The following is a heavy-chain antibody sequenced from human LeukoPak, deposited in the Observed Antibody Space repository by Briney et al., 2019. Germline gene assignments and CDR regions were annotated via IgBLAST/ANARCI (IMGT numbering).Heavy chain of an antibody. CDR3: ARSITMIVASLGY. J-gene: IGHJ4*02. D-gene: IGHD3-22*01. Sequence: GASVKVSCKASGYTFTSYAMHWVRQAPGQRLEWMGWINAGNGNTKYSQKFQGRVTITRDTSASTAYMELSSLRSEDTAVYYCARSITMIVASLGYWGQGTLVTVSS. CDR2: INAGNGNT. V-gene: IGHV1-3*01. CDR1: GYTFTSYA.